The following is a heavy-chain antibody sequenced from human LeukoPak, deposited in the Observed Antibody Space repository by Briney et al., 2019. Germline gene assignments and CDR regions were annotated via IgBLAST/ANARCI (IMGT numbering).Heavy chain of an antibody. CDR3: ARDGWNVFFDY. CDR1: GFTFSSYA. CDR2: VSGGGGTT. D-gene: IGHD1-1*01. J-gene: IGHJ4*02. Sequence: GGSLRLSYAASGFTFSSYAMGWVRQAPGKGLEWVSSVSGGGGTTHHADSVKGRFTISRDNYKSTLYLQMNSLGAGDTAVYYCARDGWNVFFDYWGQGALVSVSS. V-gene: IGHV3-23*01.